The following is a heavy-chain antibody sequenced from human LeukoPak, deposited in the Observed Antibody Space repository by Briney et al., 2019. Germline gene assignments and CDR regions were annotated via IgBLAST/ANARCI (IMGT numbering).Heavy chain of an antibody. J-gene: IGHJ4*02. Sequence: GGSLRLSCAASGFTFSNAWMSWVRQAPGKGLDWAAIISFDGTTKYYADSVKGRFTISRDNSKNTLFLQMDSLRVEDTAAYYCARIGYSSSSFDYWGPGTLVTVSS. CDR1: GFTFSNAW. CDR2: ISFDGTTK. V-gene: IGHV3-30*03. D-gene: IGHD6-6*01. CDR3: ARIGYSSSSFDY.